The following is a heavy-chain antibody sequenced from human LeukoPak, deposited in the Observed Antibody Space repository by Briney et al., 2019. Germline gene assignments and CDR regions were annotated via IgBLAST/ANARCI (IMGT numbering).Heavy chain of an antibody. J-gene: IGHJ4*02. V-gene: IGHV3-21*01. D-gene: IGHD3-22*01. CDR1: GFTFSTYS. Sequence: GGSLRLSCAASGFTFSTYSMNWLRQAPGRGLEWVSSISSGSSFIYYADSVKGRFTIPRDNAKNSVFLQMNSLRAEDTAVYYCARESSGYFYWGQGTLVTVST. CDR2: ISSGSSFI. CDR3: ARESSGYFY.